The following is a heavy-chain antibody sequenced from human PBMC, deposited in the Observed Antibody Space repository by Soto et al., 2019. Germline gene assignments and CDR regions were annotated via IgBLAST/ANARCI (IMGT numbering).Heavy chain of an antibody. V-gene: IGHV1-69*01. CDR1: GGTFSSYA. J-gene: IGHJ4*02. Sequence: QVQLVQSGAEVKKPGSSVKVSCKASGGTFSSYAISWVRQAPGQGLEWMGGIIPIFGTANYAQKFQGRVTITADESTSTAYMELSSRRSEDTAVYYCARGGFLGIAVAGPFDYWGQGTLVTVSS. CDR3: ARGGFLGIAVAGPFDY. D-gene: IGHD6-19*01. CDR2: IIPIFGTA.